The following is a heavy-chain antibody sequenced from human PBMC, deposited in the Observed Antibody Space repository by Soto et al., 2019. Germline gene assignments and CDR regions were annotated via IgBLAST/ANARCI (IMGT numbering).Heavy chain of an antibody. V-gene: IGHV4-59*01. Sequence: PSETLSLTCTVSGGSMSSYYWSWIRQPPGKGLEWIGYIYYSGSTNYNPSLKSRVTISVDTSKNQFSLKLSSVTAADTAVYYCARESGDCTNGVCYNWFDPWGQGTLVTVSS. D-gene: IGHD2-8*01. CDR2: IYYSGST. CDR3: ARESGDCTNGVCYNWFDP. CDR1: GGSMSSYY. J-gene: IGHJ5*02.